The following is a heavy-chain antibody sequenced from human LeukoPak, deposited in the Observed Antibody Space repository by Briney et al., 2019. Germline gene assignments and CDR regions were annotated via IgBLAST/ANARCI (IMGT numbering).Heavy chain of an antibody. CDR2: IIPIFGTA. CDR3: ARGPGELLYYYYYYYMDV. J-gene: IGHJ6*03. D-gene: IGHD1-7*01. V-gene: IGHV1-69*13. Sequence: SVKVSCKASGGTFSSYAISWVRQAPGQGLEWMGGIIPIFGTANYAQKFQGRVTITADESTSTAYMELSSLRSEDTAVYYCARGPGELLYYYYYYYMDVWGKGTTVTVSS. CDR1: GGTFSSYA.